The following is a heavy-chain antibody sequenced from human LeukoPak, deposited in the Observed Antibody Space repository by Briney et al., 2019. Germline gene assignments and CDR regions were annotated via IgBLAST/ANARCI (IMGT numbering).Heavy chain of an antibody. J-gene: IGHJ5*02. CDR3: ARDSGAVRGVVRGSGWFDT. CDR1: GFTFSSYW. D-gene: IGHD3-10*01. V-gene: IGHV3-7*01. CDR2: IKQDGSEK. Sequence: GGSLRLSCAASGFTFSSYWMSWVRQAPGKGLEWVANIKQDGSEKYYVDSGKGRFTISRDNAKNSLYLQMNSLRAEDTAVYYCARDSGAVRGVVRGSGWFDTWGQGTLVTVSS.